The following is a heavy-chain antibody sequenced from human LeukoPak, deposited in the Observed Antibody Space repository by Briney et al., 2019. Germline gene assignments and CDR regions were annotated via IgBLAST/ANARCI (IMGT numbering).Heavy chain of an antibody. J-gene: IGHJ6*03. CDR1: GFTFSSYS. V-gene: IGHV3-48*01. Sequence: GGSLRLSCAASGFTFSSYSMNWVRQAPGKGLEWVSYISSSSSTIYYADSVKGRFTISRDNAKNSLYLQMNSLRAEDTAVYYCARWIPDFLLMGDRGGGGYYYYYMDVWGKGTTVTVSS. D-gene: IGHD2-8*01. CDR2: ISSSSSTI. CDR3: ARWIPDFLLMGDRGGGGYYYYYMDV.